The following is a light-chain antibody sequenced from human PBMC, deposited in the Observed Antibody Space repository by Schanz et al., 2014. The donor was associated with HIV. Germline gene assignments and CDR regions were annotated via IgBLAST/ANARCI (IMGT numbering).Light chain of an antibody. CDR3: QQRSNWPPIFT. V-gene: IGKV3-11*01. J-gene: IGKJ4*01. CDR2: DAS. Sequence: DIVLTQSPATLSLSPGERATLSCRASQSVSSYLAWYQQKPGQAPRLLIYDASNRATGIPARFSGSGSGTDFTLTISSLEPEDFAVYYCQQRSNWPPIFTFGGGTKVEMK. CDR1: QSVSSY.